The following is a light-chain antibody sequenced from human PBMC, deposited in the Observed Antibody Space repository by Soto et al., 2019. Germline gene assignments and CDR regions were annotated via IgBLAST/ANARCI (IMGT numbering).Light chain of an antibody. V-gene: IGKV1-5*01. Sequence: IQMTQSPSTLSASMGDRLTLTCQASQSISSWLAWFQQKPGKAPKLLSYDASSLESGVPSRFRGSGSGTEFTLTISSLQPDDFETYYCQQYNSYSITFGQGTRLEI. CDR2: DAS. J-gene: IGKJ5*01. CDR1: QSISSW. CDR3: QQYNSYSIT.